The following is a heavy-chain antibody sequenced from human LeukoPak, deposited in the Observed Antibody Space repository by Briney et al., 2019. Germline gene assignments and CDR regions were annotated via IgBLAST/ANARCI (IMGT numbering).Heavy chain of an antibody. CDR3: AKDRGGSLYYFDY. CDR1: GFTFDDYA. D-gene: IGHD1-26*01. J-gene: IGHJ4*02. V-gene: IGHV3-9*01. Sequence: PGRSLRLSCAASGFTFDDYAMHWARQAPGKGLEWVSGISWNSGSIGYADSVKGRFTISRDNAKNSLYLQMNSLRAEDTALYYCAKDRGGSLYYFDYWGQGTLVTVSS. CDR2: ISWNSGSI.